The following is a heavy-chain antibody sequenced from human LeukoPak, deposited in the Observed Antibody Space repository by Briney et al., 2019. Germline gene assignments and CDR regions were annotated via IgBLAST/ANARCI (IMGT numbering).Heavy chain of an antibody. Sequence: GRSLRLSCAASGFTFSSYAMHWVRQAPGKGLEWVAVISYDGSNKYYADSMKGRFTISRDNSKNTLYLQMNSLRAEDTAVYYCARVSSMAGLYWGQGTLVTVSS. CDR2: ISYDGSNK. V-gene: IGHV3-30*04. D-gene: IGHD6-19*01. J-gene: IGHJ4*02. CDR3: ARVSSMAGLY. CDR1: GFTFSSYA.